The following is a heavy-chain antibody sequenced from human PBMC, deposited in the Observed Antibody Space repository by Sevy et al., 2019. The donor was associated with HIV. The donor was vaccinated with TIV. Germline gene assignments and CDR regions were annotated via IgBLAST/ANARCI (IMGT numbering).Heavy chain of an antibody. J-gene: IGHJ4*02. CDR2: IRDDSRYI. CDR1: GFTFRSYS. Sequence: GGSLRLSCAASGFTFRSYSMNWVRQAPGKGLEWLSSIRDDSRYIYYSDSVKGRFTISRANAKTSLYLQMNSLRVEDTAIYYCASDFTIFGVVSGIDYWGQGNLVTVSS. V-gene: IGHV3-21*01. CDR3: ASDFTIFGVVSGIDY. D-gene: IGHD3-3*01.